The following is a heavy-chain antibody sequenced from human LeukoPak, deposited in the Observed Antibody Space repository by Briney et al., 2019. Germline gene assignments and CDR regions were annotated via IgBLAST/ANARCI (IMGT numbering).Heavy chain of an antibody. Sequence: PGGSLRLSCAASGFTFRSYEMNWVRQAPGKGLEWVSFISKNGDSINYADSVKGRFTISRDNAKNSLFLQMNSLRAEDTAVYYCARERDRGVASRYFDYWGQGTLVTVFS. J-gene: IGHJ4*02. CDR1: GFTFRSYE. D-gene: IGHD1-14*01. V-gene: IGHV3-48*03. CDR3: ARERDRGVASRYFDY. CDR2: ISKNGDSI.